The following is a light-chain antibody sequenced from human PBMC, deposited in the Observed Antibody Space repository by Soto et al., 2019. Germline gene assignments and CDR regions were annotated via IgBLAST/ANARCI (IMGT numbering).Light chain of an antibody. CDR3: QQYGSSPRT. CDR2: GAS. J-gene: IGKJ1*01. Sequence: SVLTRSPCTLDSTPGETASRASRASQSVSSSYLAWYQQKPGQAPRLLIYGASSRATGFPDRFSGSGSGTDFTLTISRLEPEGFAVYYCQQYGSSPRTFGQGTKVDIK. CDR1: QSVSSSY. V-gene: IGKV3-20*01.